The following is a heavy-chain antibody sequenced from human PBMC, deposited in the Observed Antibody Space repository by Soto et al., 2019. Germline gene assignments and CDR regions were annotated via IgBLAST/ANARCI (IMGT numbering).Heavy chain of an antibody. CDR1: GGSISSGGYY. J-gene: IGHJ6*02. CDR3: AREDYYKGYYYYGMDV. D-gene: IGHD3-22*01. Sequence: PSETLSLTCTVSGGSISSGGYYWSWIRHHPGKGLEWIGYIYYSGSTYYNPSLKSRVTISVDTSKNQFSLKLSSVTAADTAVYYCAREDYYKGYYYYGMDVWGQGTTVTVS. V-gene: IGHV4-31*03. CDR2: IYYSGST.